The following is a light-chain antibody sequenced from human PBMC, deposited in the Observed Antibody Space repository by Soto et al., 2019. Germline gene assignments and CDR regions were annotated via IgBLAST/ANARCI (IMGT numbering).Light chain of an antibody. CDR3: QQWHSSPSIT. J-gene: IGKJ5*01. CDR2: GAS. CDR1: QSVGSN. V-gene: IGKV3D-15*02. Sequence: EIVMTQSPAALSVSPGEGATLSCRASQSVGSNLAWYQQKPGQAPRLLLYGASNRATGVPDRFSGSGSGTDFTLTISSLEPEDFAVYFCQQWHSSPSITFGQGTRLEI.